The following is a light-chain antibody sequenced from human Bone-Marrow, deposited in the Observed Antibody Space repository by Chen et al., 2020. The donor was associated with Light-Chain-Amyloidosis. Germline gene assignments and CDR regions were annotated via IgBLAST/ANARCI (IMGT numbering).Light chain of an antibody. V-gene: IGKV3-20*01. CDR2: GSS. CDR1: QTISSNY. Sequence: EIVLTQSPGTLSLSPGEGATLSCRASQTISSNYLTWYQQKFGQAPRLLSYGSSSRATGIPDRFTGSGSGTDFTRTINRLEPEDFAMYYCQQYGTSPLTFGGGTKVEIK. J-gene: IGKJ4*01. CDR3: QQYGTSPLT.